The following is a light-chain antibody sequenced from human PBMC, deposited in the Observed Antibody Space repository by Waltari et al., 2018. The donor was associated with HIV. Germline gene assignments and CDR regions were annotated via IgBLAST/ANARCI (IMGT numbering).Light chain of an antibody. CDR3: CSYAGSYTYV. J-gene: IGLJ1*01. Sequence: QSALTQPRSVSGSPGQSVTISCTGTSSDVGGYTYVSCYQQHPGKAPRIRICDVNRRPSGVPGGCSGAKYGNTASLTISGLQAEDEADYYCCSYAGSYTYVFGTGTEVTVL. CDR1: SSDVGGYTY. CDR2: DVN. V-gene: IGLV2-11*01.